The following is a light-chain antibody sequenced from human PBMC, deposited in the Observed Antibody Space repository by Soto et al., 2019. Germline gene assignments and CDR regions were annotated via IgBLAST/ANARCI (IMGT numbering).Light chain of an antibody. V-gene: IGKV3-15*01. CDR3: QQYDNWPWT. CDR2: GAS. Sequence: EIVLTQSPGTLSLSPGERATLSCRASQSVSSSYLAWYQQKPGQAPRLLIHGASTRAPGFPARFSGSASGTDFTLTISSLQSEDFAVYYCQQYDNWPWTFGQGTKVDI. CDR1: QSVSSSY. J-gene: IGKJ1*01.